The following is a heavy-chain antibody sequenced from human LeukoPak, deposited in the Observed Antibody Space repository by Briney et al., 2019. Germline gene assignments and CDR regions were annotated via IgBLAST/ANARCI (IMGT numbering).Heavy chain of an antibody. CDR3: ARHPIRGIVVVPAAIRG. D-gene: IGHD2-2*01. V-gene: IGHV4-34*01. CDR1: GESLNGHY. J-gene: IGHJ4*02. CDR2: GSERGGT. Sequence: PSETLSLTCAVYGESLNGHYWSWIRQSPGKGLEWIGEGSERGGTKFNPSLKSRVTISADTSKNQFSLKLSSVTAADTAVYYCARHPIRGIVVVPAAIRGWGQGTLVTVSS.